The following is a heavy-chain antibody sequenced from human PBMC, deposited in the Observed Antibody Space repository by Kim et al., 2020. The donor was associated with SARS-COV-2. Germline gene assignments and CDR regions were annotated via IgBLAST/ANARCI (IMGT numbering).Heavy chain of an antibody. CDR1: GFTFSSYS. J-gene: IGHJ3*02. CDR3: ARAGRITMVVVVEGGAFDI. D-gene: IGHD3-22*01. V-gene: IGHV3-21*01. Sequence: GGSLRLSCAASGFTFSSYSMNWVRQAPGKGLEWVSSISSSSSYIYYADSVKGRFTISRDNAKNSLYLQMNSLRAEDTAVYYCARAGRITMVVVVEGGAFDIWGQGTMVTLSS. CDR2: ISSSSSYI.